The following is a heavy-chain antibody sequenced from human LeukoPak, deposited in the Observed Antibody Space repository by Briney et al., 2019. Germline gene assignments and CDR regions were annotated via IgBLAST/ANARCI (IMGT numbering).Heavy chain of an antibody. J-gene: IGHJ4*02. V-gene: IGHV4-39*02. CDR2: IYSSGST. CDR1: GGSISSSYYY. Sequence: SETLSLTCTVSGGSISSSYYYWGWIRQPPGKGLEWIGSIYSSGSTYYNPSLKSRVTISVDTSKNQFSLKLTSVTAADTAVYYCARELVVPAAMRREFDYWGQGTLVTVSS. CDR3: ARELVVPAAMRREFDY. D-gene: IGHD2-2*01.